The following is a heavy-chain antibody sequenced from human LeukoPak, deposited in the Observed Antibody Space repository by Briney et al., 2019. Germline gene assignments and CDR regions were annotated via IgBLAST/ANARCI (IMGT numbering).Heavy chain of an antibody. D-gene: IGHD7-27*01. CDR1: GGSISSSSYY. J-gene: IGHJ4*02. CDR3: ARDWAKEGLAGSSPHDY. Sequence: PSETLSLTCTVSGGSISSSSYYWGWIRQPPGKGLEWIGSIYYSGSTYYNPSLKSRVTISVDTSKNQFSLKLSSVTAADTAVYYCARDWAKEGLAGSSPHDYWGQGTLVTVSS. CDR2: IYYSGST. V-gene: IGHV4-39*07.